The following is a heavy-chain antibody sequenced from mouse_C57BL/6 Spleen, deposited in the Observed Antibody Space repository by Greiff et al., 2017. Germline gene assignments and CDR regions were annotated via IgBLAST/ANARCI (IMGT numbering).Heavy chain of an antibody. CDR3: VSNYYAMDY. V-gene: IGHV10-1*01. CDR1: GFSFNTYA. J-gene: IGHJ4*01. Sequence: VQLKESGGGLVQPKGSLKLSCAASGFSFNTYAMNWVRQAPGKGLEWVARIRSKSNNYATYYAYSVKDRFTISRDDSESMLYLQMNNLKTEDTAMYDCVSNYYAMDYWGQGTSVTVSS. CDR2: IRSKSNNYAT.